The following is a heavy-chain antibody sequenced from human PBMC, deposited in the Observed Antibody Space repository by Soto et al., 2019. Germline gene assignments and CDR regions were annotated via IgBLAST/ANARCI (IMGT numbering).Heavy chain of an antibody. CDR2: ISSSSSYI. Sequence: GGSLRLSCAASGFTFSSYSMNWVRQAPGKGLEWVSSISSSSSYIYYADSVKGRFTISRDNAKNTLYLQMNSLRAEDTAVYYCAKAGYCSGGSCNYFDYWGQGTLVTVSS. CDR3: AKAGYCSGGSCNYFDY. V-gene: IGHV3-21*04. J-gene: IGHJ4*02. CDR1: GFTFSSYS. D-gene: IGHD2-15*01.